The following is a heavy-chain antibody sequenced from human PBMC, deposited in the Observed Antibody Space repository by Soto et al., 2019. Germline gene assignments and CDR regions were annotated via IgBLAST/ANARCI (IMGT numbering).Heavy chain of an antibody. CDR2: ISASGDST. V-gene: IGHV3-23*01. D-gene: IGHD1-7*01. CDR1: GFTFSSYA. Sequence: PGGSLRLSCAASGFTFSSYAMSWVRQAPGKGLEWVSGISASGDSTYYADSVKGRFTISRDNSKNMLYLQMSSLRADDTALYYCAKDPNGNYVGAFDMRGHGTMVTVSS. CDR3: AKDPNGNYVGAFDM. J-gene: IGHJ3*02.